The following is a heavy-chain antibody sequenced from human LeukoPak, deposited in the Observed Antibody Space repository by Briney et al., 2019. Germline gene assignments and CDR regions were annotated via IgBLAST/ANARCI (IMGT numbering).Heavy chain of an antibody. CDR3: AKGSTWRPIDY. Sequence: GGSLRLSCAASGFTFSSYEMNWVRQAPGKGLEWVSTISGSGGSTYYVDSVKGRFTISRDNSRNTLDIEMNSLRPEDTAVYYCAKGSTWRPIDYWGQGTLVTVSS. CDR2: ISGSGGST. V-gene: IGHV3-23*01. D-gene: IGHD3-3*01. CDR1: GFTFSSYE. J-gene: IGHJ4*02.